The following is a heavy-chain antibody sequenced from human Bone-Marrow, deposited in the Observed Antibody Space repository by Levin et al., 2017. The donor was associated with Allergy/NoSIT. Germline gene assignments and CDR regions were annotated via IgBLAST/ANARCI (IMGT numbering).Heavy chain of an antibody. CDR3: AKDVSHQWLAPFDS. V-gene: IGHV3-30*18. D-gene: IGHD6-19*01. Sequence: SCAASGFSFSRHGMHWVRQAPGKGLEWVAAISYDGSTQRYVDSVKGRFTISRDDSKNTLYLQMNSLRGEDTAVYYCAKDVSHQWLAPFDSWGQGTLVTVSS. CDR2: ISYDGSTQ. J-gene: IGHJ4*02. CDR1: GFSFSRHG.